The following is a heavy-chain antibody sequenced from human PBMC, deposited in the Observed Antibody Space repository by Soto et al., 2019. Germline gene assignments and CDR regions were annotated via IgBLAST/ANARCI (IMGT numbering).Heavy chain of an antibody. CDR3: AKGRGYSYGIFDH. CDR2: IWYDGSNK. V-gene: IGHV3-33*06. CDR1: GFTFSIYG. D-gene: IGHD5-18*01. Sequence: PGGSLILSCAASGFTFSIYGMHWVRQAPGKGLEWVALIWYDGSNKYYADSVKGRFTISRDNSKNTLYLLMNSLRAEDTAVYYCAKGRGYSYGIFDHWGQGTLVTVSS. J-gene: IGHJ4*02.